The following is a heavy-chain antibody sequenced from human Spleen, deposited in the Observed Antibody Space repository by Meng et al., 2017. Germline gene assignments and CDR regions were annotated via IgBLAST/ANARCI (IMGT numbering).Heavy chain of an antibody. J-gene: IGHJ4*02. Sequence: QVPLKQWGSGLLKPSQTLSPTCIVSGWSLSDYYWSWTRQPPGKGLEWIGEIHHRGNTNYNSFLESRVTISVDTSQNSLSLKLSSVTAADSAVYYCARGPTTVAHDFDYWGQGTLVTVSS. D-gene: IGHD4-11*01. CDR3: ARGPTTVAHDFDY. CDR1: GWSLSDYY. V-gene: IGHV4-34*01. CDR2: IHHRGNT.